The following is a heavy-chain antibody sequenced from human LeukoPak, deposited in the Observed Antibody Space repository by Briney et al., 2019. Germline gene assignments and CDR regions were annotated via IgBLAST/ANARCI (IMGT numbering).Heavy chain of an antibody. CDR3: ARPVDYNAGDY. V-gene: IGHV3-48*04. Sequence: PGGSLRLSCVASEFVFSSHAMIWVRQAPGQGLEWVLYISSGSSSVYYADSVKGQFTISRDNAKNSLYLQMNSLRAEDTAVYYCARPVDYNAGDYWGQGTLVTVSS. CDR2: ISSGSSSV. D-gene: IGHD5-12*01. CDR1: EFVFSSHA. J-gene: IGHJ4*02.